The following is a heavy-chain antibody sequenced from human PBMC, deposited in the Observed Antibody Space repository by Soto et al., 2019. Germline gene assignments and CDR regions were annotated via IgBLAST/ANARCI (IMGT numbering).Heavy chain of an antibody. V-gene: IGHV1-2*02. J-gene: IGHJ4*02. D-gene: IGHD2-15*01. CDR1: GYPFTAYY. CDR2: INPHSGGT. Sequence: ASVKVSCKASGYPFTAYYFHWVRQAPGQGLEWMGWINPHSGGTNYARKFQARVTMTRDTSIRTAYMEMRSLRSDGTAGYYCARADYYGSGGSCYSPKYDYWGQGTLVTVSS. CDR3: ARADYYGSGGSCYSPKYDY.